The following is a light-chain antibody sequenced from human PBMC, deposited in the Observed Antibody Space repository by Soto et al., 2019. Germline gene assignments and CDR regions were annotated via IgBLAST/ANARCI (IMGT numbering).Light chain of an antibody. Sequence: QSALTQPASVSGSPGQSITISCTGTSSDVGGYNYVSRYQQHPGKAPKLMIYEVTNRPSGVSNRFSGSKSANTASLTISGLQAEDEADYYCTSYTSSSTPVVFGGGTKLTVL. CDR3: TSYTSSSTPVV. CDR1: SSDVGGYNY. J-gene: IGLJ2*01. CDR2: EVT. V-gene: IGLV2-14*01.